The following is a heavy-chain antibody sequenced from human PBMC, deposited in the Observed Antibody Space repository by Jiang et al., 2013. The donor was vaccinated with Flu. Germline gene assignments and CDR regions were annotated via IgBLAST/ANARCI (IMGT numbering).Heavy chain of an antibody. CDR2: INAGNGNT. CDR3: ARGRKVTTNWFDP. V-gene: IGHV1-3*01. Sequence: SGAEVKKPGASVKVSCKASGYTFTSYAMHWVRQAPGQRLEWMGWINAGNGNTKYSQKFQGRVTITRDTSASTAYMELSSLRSEDTAVYYCARGRKVTTNWFDPWGQGNPGHRLL. D-gene: IGHD4-17*01. J-gene: IGHJ5*02. CDR1: GYTFTSYA.